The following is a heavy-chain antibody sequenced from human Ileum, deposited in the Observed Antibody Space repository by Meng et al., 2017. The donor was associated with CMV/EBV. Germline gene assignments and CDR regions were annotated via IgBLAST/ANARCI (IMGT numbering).Heavy chain of an antibody. CDR3: ARDGYYPSRVFDY. Sequence: VKQPGASVQVSRMCSGYTVTYYAITWVRQAPGQGLEWMGWISGYNSNTKYAQKFQGRVTMTTDTSTTTVYMELRNLRYDDTAVYYCARDGYYPSRVFDYWGRGTLVTVSS. V-gene: IGHV1-18*01. CDR1: GYTVTYYA. CDR2: ISGYNSNT. J-gene: IGHJ4*01. D-gene: IGHD2-2*03.